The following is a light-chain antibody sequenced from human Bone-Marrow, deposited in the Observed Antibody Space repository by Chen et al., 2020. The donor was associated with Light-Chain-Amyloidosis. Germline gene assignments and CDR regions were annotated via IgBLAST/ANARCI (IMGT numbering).Light chain of an antibody. CDR2: DVS. Sequence: QSALTQPASVSGSPGQSITISCTGTSSDVGGYNYVSWYQQHPGNAPKLMIYDVSNRPSGVSNRFSDSKSGNTASLTISGLQAEDEADYYCSSYTSSSTPWVFGGGTKLTVL. CDR3: SSYTSSSTPWV. V-gene: IGLV2-14*01. CDR1: SSDVGGYNY. J-gene: IGLJ3*02.